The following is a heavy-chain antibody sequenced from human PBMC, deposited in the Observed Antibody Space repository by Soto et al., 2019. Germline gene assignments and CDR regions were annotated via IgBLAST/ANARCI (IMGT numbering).Heavy chain of an antibody. V-gene: IGHV5-10-1*01. CDR3: ARLGGSATGWYGMDV. D-gene: IGHD6-19*01. CDR1: GYSFTSYW. CDR2: IDPSDSYT. Sequence: GESLKISCKGSGYSFTSYWISWVRQMPGKGLEWMGWIDPSDSYTNYSPSFQGHVTISADKSISTAYLQWSSLKASDTAMYYCARLGGSATGWYGMDVWGQGTTVTVS. J-gene: IGHJ6*02.